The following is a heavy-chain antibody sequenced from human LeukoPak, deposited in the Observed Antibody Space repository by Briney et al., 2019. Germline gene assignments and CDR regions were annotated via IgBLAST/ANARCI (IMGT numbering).Heavy chain of an antibody. CDR1: GFTFDDYA. D-gene: IGHD3-22*01. Sequence: KTGGSLRLSCAASGFTFDDYAMHWVRQAPGKGLEWVSGISWNSGSIGYADSVKGRFTISRDNAKNSLYLQMNSLRAEDTAVYYCARTPEYYYDSSGYYGRWGQGTLVTVSS. J-gene: IGHJ4*02. CDR2: ISWNSGSI. CDR3: ARTPEYYYDSSGYYGR. V-gene: IGHV3-9*01.